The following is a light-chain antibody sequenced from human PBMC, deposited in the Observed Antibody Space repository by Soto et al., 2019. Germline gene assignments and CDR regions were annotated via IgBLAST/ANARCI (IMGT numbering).Light chain of an antibody. CDR1: SSNIGNNY. J-gene: IGLJ3*02. CDR2: ENN. V-gene: IGLV1-51*02. Sequence: QTVVTQPPSVSAAPGQKVTISCSGSSSNIGNNYVSWYQQLPGTAPKLLIYENNKRPSGIPDRFSGSKSGTSATLGITGLQTGDEADYYCGTWDSSLSEGVVFGGGTKLTVL. CDR3: GTWDSSLSEGVV.